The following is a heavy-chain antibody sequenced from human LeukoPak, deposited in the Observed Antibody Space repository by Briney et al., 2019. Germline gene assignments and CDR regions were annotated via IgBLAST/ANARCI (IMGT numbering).Heavy chain of an antibody. CDR1: GFTFSSYW. V-gene: IGHV3-74*01. J-gene: IGHJ4*02. Sequence: PGGSLRLSCAASGFTFSSYWMHWVRQAPGKGLVWVSRINSDGSSTSYADSVKGRFTISRDNAKNSLYLQMNSLRAEDTAMYYCTRSLGYCSGGSCFPFDCWGQGTLVTVSS. CDR2: INSDGSST. CDR3: TRSLGYCSGGSCFPFDC. D-gene: IGHD2-15*01.